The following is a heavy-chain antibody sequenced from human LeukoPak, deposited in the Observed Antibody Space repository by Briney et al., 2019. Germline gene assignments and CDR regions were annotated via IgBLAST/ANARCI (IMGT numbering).Heavy chain of an antibody. CDR2: ISGSGGST. CDR1: GFTFCSFA. CDR3: VKDLLRVVPAASFDY. D-gene: IGHD2-2*01. V-gene: IGHV3-23*01. J-gene: IGHJ4*02. Sequence: GGSLRLYCAASGFTFCSFAMSWDRQAPGRWLEGVSAISGSGGSTYYADSVKGRFTISRDNSKNTLYLQMNSLRAEDTAVYYCVKDLLRVVPAASFDYWGQGTLVTVSS.